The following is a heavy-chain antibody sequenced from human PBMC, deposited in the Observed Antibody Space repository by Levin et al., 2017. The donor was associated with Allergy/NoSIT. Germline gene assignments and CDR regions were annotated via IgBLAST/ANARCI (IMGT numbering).Heavy chain of an antibody. CDR1: GFTFSSYA. CDR3: VNLYYYGSGSYGREPSDY. V-gene: IGHV3-64D*06. CDR2: ISSNGGST. J-gene: IGHJ4*02. D-gene: IGHD3-10*01. Sequence: GESLKISCSASGFTFSSYAMHWVRQAPGKGLEYVSAISSNGGSTYYADSVKGRFTISRDNSKNTLYLQMSSLRAEDTAVYYCVNLYYYGSGSYGREPSDYWGQGTLVTVSS.